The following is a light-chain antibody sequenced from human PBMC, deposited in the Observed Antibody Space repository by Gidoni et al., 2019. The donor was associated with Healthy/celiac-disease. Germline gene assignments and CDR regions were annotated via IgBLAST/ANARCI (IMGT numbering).Light chain of an antibody. CDR3: SSYAGSNNLGV. J-gene: IGLJ1*01. CDR1: SSDVGGYNY. CDR2: EVS. V-gene: IGLV2-8*01. Sequence: QSALAQPPSPSGSPGQPVTISCTGTSSDVGGYNYVSWYQQHPGKAPKLMIYEVSKRPSGVPDRFSGSKSGNTASLTVSGLQAEDEADYYCSSYAGSNNLGVFGTGTKVTVL.